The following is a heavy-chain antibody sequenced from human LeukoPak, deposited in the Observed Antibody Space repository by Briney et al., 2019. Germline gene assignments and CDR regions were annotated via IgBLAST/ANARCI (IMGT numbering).Heavy chain of an antibody. V-gene: IGHV1-69*13. CDR1: GVTFSSYV. CDR3: ARDAAAGDAFDI. D-gene: IGHD6-13*01. CDR2: IIPIFGTA. Sequence: SVKVSCKASGVTFSSYVISWVRQAPGQGLEWMGGIIPIFGTANYAQKFQGRVTITADESTSTAYMELSSLRSEDTAVYYCARDAAAGDAFDIWGQGTMVTVSS. J-gene: IGHJ3*02.